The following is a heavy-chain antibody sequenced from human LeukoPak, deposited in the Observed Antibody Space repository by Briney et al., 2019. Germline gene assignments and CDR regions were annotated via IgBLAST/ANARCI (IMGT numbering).Heavy chain of an antibody. CDR2: IYYSGST. CDR1: GGSISSSSYY. D-gene: IGHD3-16*01. J-gene: IGHJ4*02. Sequence: SETLSLTCTVSGGSISSSSYYWGWIRQPPGKGLEWIGSIYYSGSTYYNPSLKSRVTISVDTSKNQFSLKLSSVTAADTAVYYCARHMNTTQRGGFDYWGQGTLVTVSS. CDR3: ARHMNTTQRGGFDY. V-gene: IGHV4-39*01.